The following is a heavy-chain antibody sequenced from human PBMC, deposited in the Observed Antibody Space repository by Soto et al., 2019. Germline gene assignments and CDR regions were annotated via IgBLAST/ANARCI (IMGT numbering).Heavy chain of an antibody. CDR1: GGIFSTYA. CDR3: ARVRYDYGSGNYYTRIDF. CDR2: IIPIFGTP. Sequence: QVQLVQSGAEVKKPGSSVKVSCKASGGIFSTYAISWLRQAPGQVREWMGGIIPIFGTPNDAQRFQGRVTITAGEATSTADMELSRLRSEDTAVYYCARVRYDYGSGNYYTRIDFWGQGTLVTV. D-gene: IGHD3-10*01. V-gene: IGHV1-69*01. J-gene: IGHJ4*02.